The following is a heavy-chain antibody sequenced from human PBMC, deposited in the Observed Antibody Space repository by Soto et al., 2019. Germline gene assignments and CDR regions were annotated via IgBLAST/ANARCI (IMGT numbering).Heavy chain of an antibody. CDR1: GGSIKGSDYH. J-gene: IGHJ6*02. D-gene: IGHD6-6*01. V-gene: IGHV4-30-4*01. Sequence: LSLTCTVSGGSIKGSDYHWGWTRQSPAKGLEWIGYIHNSGTSFYNPSLRGRVTVTLDTSRSQFSLTLASVTAADTAVYYCVREKRIAAPQLDYWGPGATVTVSS. CDR2: IHNSGTS. CDR3: VREKRIAAPQLDY.